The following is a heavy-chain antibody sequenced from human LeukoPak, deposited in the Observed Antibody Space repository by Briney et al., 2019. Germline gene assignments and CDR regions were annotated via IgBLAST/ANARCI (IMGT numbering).Heavy chain of an antibody. CDR3: ARSPPQDSYNSRWDLDN. V-gene: IGHV1-2*02. J-gene: IGHJ4*02. CDR1: GYTFTGYY. Sequence: ASVKVSCKASGYTFTGYYMHWVQQAPGQGLEWMGWINPNSGGTNYAQEFQGRVTMTRDTSISTAYLELSRPTSDDTAVYFCARSPPQDSYNSRWDLDNWGQGTLVTVSS. D-gene: IGHD6-13*01. CDR2: INPNSGGT.